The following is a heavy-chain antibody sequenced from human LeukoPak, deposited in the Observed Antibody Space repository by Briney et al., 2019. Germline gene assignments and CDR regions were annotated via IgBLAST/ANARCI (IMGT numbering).Heavy chain of an antibody. CDR2: ISAYNGNT. V-gene: IGHV1-18*01. CDR3: ARGRYYGSGSYYIQPSFDY. D-gene: IGHD3-10*01. J-gene: IGHJ4*02. Sequence: GASVKVSCKASGYTFTSYGISWVRQAPGQGLEWMGWISAYNGNTNYAQKLQGRVTMTTDTSTSTAYMELRSLRSDDTAVYYCARGRYYGSGSYYIQPSFDYWGQGTLVTVSS. CDR1: GYTFTSYG.